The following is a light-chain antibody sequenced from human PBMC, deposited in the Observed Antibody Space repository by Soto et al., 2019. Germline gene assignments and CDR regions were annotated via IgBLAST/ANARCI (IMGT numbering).Light chain of an antibody. CDR2: DAS. J-gene: IGKJ4*01. Sequence: DIQLTQSPSTLSASVGDRVTITCQASQAIITYLNWFQQRPGKAPKLLIYDASHLETGVPSRFSGSGSGTAFTLTISSLQPEDVGTYYCQQYDSFPFTFGRGTKVEV. CDR1: QAIITY. CDR3: QQYDSFPFT. V-gene: IGKV1-33*01.